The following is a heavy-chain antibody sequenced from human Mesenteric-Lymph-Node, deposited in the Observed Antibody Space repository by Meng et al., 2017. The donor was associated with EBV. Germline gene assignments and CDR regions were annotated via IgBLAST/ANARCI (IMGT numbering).Heavy chain of an antibody. CDR3: SRGSIYDGQDY. J-gene: IGHJ4*02. CDR1: CTTFTCYV. D-gene: IGHD3-3*01. CDR2: MNPNSSDT. V-gene: IGHV1-8*01. Sequence: VTCNAICTTFTCYVIQWLHPAAGLGLEWMGWMNPNSSDTGSAQKFQGRVTRTRNTSISTAYMEMNSLTSDDTSVYYSSRGSIYDGQDYWGQGTLVTVSS.